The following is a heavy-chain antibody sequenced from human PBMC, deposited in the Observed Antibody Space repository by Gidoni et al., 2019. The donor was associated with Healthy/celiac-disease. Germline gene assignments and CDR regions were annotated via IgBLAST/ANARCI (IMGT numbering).Heavy chain of an antibody. CDR2: ISSSSSYR. D-gene: IGHD6-19*01. J-gene: IGHJ6*02. CDR3: ARDLRSVAVAGKRYYYYGMDV. CDR1: GFTCSSYS. Sequence: EVQLVESGGGLVKPGGSLRLSCAASGFTCSSYSMNWVRQAPGKGLEWVSSISSSSSYRYYADSVKGRFTISRDNAKNSLYLKMNSLSAEDTAVYYCARDLRSVAVAGKRYYYYGMDVWGQGTTVTVSS. V-gene: IGHV3-21*01.